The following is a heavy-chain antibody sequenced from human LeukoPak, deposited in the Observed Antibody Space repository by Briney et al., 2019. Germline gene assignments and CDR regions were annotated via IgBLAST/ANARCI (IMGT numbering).Heavy chain of an antibody. V-gene: IGHV4-59*01. Sequence: SETLSLTCTVSGGSISSYYWSWIRQPPGKGLEWIGYIYYSGSTNYNPSLKSRVTISVDTSKNQFSLKLSSVTAADTAVYYCARWAADGTTAFDIWGQGTMVTVSS. CDR1: GGSISSYY. D-gene: IGHD6-13*01. CDR3: ARWAADGTTAFDI. CDR2: IYYSGST. J-gene: IGHJ3*02.